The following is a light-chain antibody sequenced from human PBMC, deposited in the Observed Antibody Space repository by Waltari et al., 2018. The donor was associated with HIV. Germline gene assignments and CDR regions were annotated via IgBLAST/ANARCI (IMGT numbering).Light chain of an antibody. CDR1: RSNIGTNT. CDR3: AAWDDSLNGVL. Sequence: QSVLTQPPSASGTPGQGVTISCSGARSNIGTNTVHWYRQLPGTAPQLLIYSNNVRPAGVPDRCSGSKSGTSASLAISGLQSEDEADYYCAAWDDSLNGVLFGGGTKLTVL. V-gene: IGLV1-44*01. CDR2: SNN. J-gene: IGLJ2*01.